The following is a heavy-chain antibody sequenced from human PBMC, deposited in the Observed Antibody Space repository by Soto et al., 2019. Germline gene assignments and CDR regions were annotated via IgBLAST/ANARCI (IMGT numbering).Heavy chain of an antibody. CDR1: GFTFSSYG. J-gene: IGHJ4*02. D-gene: IGHD4-4*01. V-gene: IGHV3-30*03. Sequence: QVQLVESGGGVVQPGRSLRLSCAASGFTFSSYGMHWVRQAPGKGLEWVAVISYDGSNKYYADSVKGRFTISRDNSKNTLYLQMNSLKTEDTAVYYCTTGTTLLDYWGQGTLVTVSS. CDR2: ISYDGSNK. CDR3: TTGTTLLDY.